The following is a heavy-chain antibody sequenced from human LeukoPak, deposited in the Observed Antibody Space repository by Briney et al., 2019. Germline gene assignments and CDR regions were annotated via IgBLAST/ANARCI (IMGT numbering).Heavy chain of an antibody. CDR1: RFTFSDYW. V-gene: IGHV3-74*01. D-gene: IGHD4-17*01. J-gene: IGHJ4*02. Sequence: HPGGSLRLSCAASRFTFSDYWMHWVRQAPGKGLVWVSRINRDGGGTTYADSVKGRFTISRDNAKNTVYLQMNSLRAEDTAVYFCARVAYGDYGVFDHWGQGTLVTVSS. CDR2: INRDGGGT. CDR3: ARVAYGDYGVFDH.